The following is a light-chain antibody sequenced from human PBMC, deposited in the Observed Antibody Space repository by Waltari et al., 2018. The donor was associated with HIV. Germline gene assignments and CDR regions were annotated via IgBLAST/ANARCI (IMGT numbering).Light chain of an antibody. V-gene: IGKV3-15*01. CDR2: GAA. Sequence: EIVMTQSPATLSVSPGERATLSSSSRQSVSSNLPWYQQNPRQAPRLHIYGAATRATGIPATFSGSRSGTEFTLTISSLQSEDFAVYYCQQYNNWPPGTFGQGTKQEIK. J-gene: IGKJ2*02. CDR3: QQYNNWPPGT. CDR1: QSVSSN.